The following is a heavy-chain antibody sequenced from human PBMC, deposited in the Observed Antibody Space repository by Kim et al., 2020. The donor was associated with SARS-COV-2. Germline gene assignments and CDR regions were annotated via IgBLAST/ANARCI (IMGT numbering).Heavy chain of an antibody. Sequence: SETLSLTCAVYGGSFSGYYWSWIRQPPGKGLEWIGEINHSGSTNYNPSLKSRVTISVDTSKNQFSLKLSSVTAADTAVYYCARGPPYYDILTGYYFRFCGHDYWGQGTLVTVSS. V-gene: IGHV4-34*01. D-gene: IGHD3-9*01. CDR2: INHSGST. CDR1: GGSFSGYY. CDR3: ARGPPYYDILTGYYFRFCGHDY. J-gene: IGHJ4*02.